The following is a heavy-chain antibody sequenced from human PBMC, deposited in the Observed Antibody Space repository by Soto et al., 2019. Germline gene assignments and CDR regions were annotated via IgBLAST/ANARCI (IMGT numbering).Heavy chain of an antibody. V-gene: IGHV1-46*01. CDR1: GYTFTDYY. Sequence: QVQLVQSGAEVKEPGASVKVSCKASGYTFTDYYMSWVRQVPGQGLEWMGIVDPSAGSTTYTHKFKGRFTMTRDTSTSTVYMELNSLRSDDTAVYYCARPQAKREQYYNYGLDVWRQGTTVTVSS. J-gene: IGHJ6*02. CDR2: VDPSAGST. CDR3: ARPQAKREQYYNYGLDV. D-gene: IGHD1-26*01.